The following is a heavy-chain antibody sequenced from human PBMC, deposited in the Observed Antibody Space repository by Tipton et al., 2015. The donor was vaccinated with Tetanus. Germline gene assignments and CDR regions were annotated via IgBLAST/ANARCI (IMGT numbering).Heavy chain of an antibody. CDR3: AKDPGCSNGVCYILD. D-gene: IGHD2-8*01. CDR2: IGSTDYI. Sequence: SLRLSCAASGFTFSSYSMNWVRQAPGKGLEWVSSIGSTDYIYYADSVRGRFTISRDNSKNTLYLQMNSLRVEDTAVYYCAKDPGCSNGVCYILDWGQGTLVTVSS. V-gene: IGHV3-21*04. CDR1: GFTFSSYS. J-gene: IGHJ4*02.